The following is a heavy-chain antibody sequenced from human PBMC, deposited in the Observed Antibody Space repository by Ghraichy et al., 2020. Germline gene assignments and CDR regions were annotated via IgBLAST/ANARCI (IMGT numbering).Heavy chain of an antibody. D-gene: IGHD4-23*01. CDR2: ISSGSKAI. J-gene: IGHJ6*02. V-gene: IGHV3-48*02. Sequence: LSLTCVGSGFTFSGYNMNWVRQSPGKGLEWVSYISSGSKAIFYADSVKGRFTISRDNAQNSLYLQMNSLRDEDTAVYYCARASTVVRFYYYDGMDVWGQGTTVTVSS. CDR1: GFTFSGYN. CDR3: ARASTVVRFYYYDGMDV.